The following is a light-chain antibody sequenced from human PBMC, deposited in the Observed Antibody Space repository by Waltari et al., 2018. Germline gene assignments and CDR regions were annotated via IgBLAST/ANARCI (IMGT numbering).Light chain of an antibody. CDR3: QQYHSYSPYT. CDR1: QTISIY. CDR2: NVS. Sequence: DIQMTQSPSILSASVGDRVTITCRASQTISIYLAWYPQKPLKATNLLIYNVSTLESGVPSRFSGMVSGTAFTLTISRLQPDDFATYYCQQYHSYSPYTFGQGTTLDIK. V-gene: IGKV1-5*03. J-gene: IGKJ2*01.